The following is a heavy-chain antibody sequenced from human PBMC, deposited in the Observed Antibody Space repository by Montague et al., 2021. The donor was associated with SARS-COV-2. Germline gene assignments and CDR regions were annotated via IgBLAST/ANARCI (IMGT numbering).Heavy chain of an antibody. D-gene: IGHD6-6*01. CDR1: GASVASGNFY. V-gene: IGHV4-61*01. Sequence: SETLSLTCTVPGASVASGNFYWSWIRQPPGKGLEWIGYMYYTGHTKYNPSVESRVTMPVDPSKNQFSLTPTSVTAADTAVYSCAGSRASVPCRPCFDYWGQGALVTVSS. CDR2: MYYTGHT. CDR3: AGSRASVPCRPCFDY. J-gene: IGHJ4*02.